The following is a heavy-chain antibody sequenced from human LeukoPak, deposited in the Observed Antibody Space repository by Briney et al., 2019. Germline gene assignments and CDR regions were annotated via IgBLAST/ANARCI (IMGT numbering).Heavy chain of an antibody. CDR3: ARDLYYYGSGNYVPGLPDF. CDR2: LHSGGSS. CDR1: GFTVSSNY. D-gene: IGHD3-10*01. Sequence: GGSLRLSCAVSGFTVSSNYMSWVRQAPGKGLEWVSVLHSGGSSYYADSVKGRFTISRDDAKNFLYLQMNSLRAEDTAVYYCARDLYYYGSGNYVPGLPDFWGQGTLVTVSS. J-gene: IGHJ4*02. V-gene: IGHV3-53*01.